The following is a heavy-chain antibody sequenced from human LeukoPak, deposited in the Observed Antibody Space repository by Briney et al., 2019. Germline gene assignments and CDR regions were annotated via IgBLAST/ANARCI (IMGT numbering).Heavy chain of an antibody. V-gene: IGHV3-66*01. CDR1: EFSVGSNY. CDR2: IYSGGST. CDR3: VRDRGISFYFDY. D-gene: IGHD3-16*02. Sequence: GGSLRLSCAASEFSVGSNYMTWVRQAPGKGLEWVSLIYSGGSTYYADSVKGRFTVSRDNAKNSLDLQMNSLRSEDTAVYYCVRDRGISFYFDYWGQGTLVTVSS. J-gene: IGHJ4*02.